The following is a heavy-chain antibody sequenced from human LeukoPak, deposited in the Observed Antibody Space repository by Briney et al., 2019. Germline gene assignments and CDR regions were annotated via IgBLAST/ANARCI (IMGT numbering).Heavy chain of an antibody. D-gene: IGHD5-24*01. CDR3: ARVLYGDGYSD. Sequence: GGSLRPSCAASGFTFSSYSLNWVRQAPGKGLEWVSRINSDGSSTSYADSVKGRFTISRDNAKNTLYLQMNSLRAEDTAVYYCARVLYGDGYSDWGQGTLVTVSS. J-gene: IGHJ4*02. V-gene: IGHV3-74*01. CDR2: INSDGSST. CDR1: GFTFSSYS.